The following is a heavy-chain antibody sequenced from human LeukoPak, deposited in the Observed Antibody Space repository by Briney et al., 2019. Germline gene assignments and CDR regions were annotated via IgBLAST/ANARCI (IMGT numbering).Heavy chain of an antibody. Sequence: GGSLRLSCAASGFTFSSYAMSWVRQAPGKGLEYVSAISSNGGSKYYANSVKGRFTISRDNSKNTLYLQMGSLRAEDMAVYYCARVHSVTGYYFDYWGQGTLVTVSS. J-gene: IGHJ4*02. D-gene: IGHD1-14*01. CDR2: ISSNGGSK. CDR1: GFTFSSYA. CDR3: ARVHSVTGYYFDY. V-gene: IGHV3-64*01.